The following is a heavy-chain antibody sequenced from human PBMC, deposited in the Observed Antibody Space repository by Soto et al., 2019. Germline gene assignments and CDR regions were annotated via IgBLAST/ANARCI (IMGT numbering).Heavy chain of an antibody. Sequence: QVQLVESGGGVVQPGRSLRLSCAASGFTFSIYGMHWVRQAPGNGLEWVAVISYVGSNKYYVDSVKGRFTISRDNSKNTLYLQMNSLRAQDTAVYYCATAPPYIGWELLGYFDYWGRGTLVIVSS. V-gene: IGHV3-30*03. D-gene: IGHD1-26*01. CDR3: ATAPPYIGWELLGYFDY. J-gene: IGHJ4*02. CDR1: GFTFSIYG. CDR2: ISYVGSNK.